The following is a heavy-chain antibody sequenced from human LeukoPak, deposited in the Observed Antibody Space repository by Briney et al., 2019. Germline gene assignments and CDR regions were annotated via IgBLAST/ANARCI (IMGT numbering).Heavy chain of an antibody. CDR2: ISSSSSYI. CDR3: ARDPISADTAIDQFAY. J-gene: IGHJ4*02. V-gene: IGHV3-21*01. Sequence: GGSLRLSCAASGFTFSSYNMNWVRQAPGKGLEWVSSISSSSSYIYYADSVKGRFTISRDNAKNSLYLQMNSLRAEDTAVYYCARDPISADTAIDQFAYWGQGTLVTVSS. D-gene: IGHD5-18*01. CDR1: GFTFSSYN.